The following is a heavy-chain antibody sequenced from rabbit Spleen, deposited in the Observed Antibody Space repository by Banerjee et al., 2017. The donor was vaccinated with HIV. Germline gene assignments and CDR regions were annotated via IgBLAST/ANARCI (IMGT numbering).Heavy chain of an antibody. D-gene: IGHD6-1*01. Sequence: QSLEESGGDLVKPGASLTLTCTASGFSFSAGYYVCWVRQAPGKGLEWIACIHGGSINNIYYASWAKGRFTISKTSSTTVTLQMTSLTAADTATYFCARDDGSYDYPFNLWGQGTLVTVS. CDR2: IHGGSINNI. CDR1: GFSFSAGYY. V-gene: IGHV1S40*01. J-gene: IGHJ4*01. CDR3: ARDDGSYDYPFNL.